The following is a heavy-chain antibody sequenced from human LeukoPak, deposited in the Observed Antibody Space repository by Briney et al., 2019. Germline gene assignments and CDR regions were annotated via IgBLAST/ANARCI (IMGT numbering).Heavy chain of an antibody. J-gene: IGHJ4*02. Sequence: GASLKVSCKASGYTFTDYYIHWVRQAPGQGLEWMGWINPKSGDTNYAQNFQGRVTMTRGTSISTAYMELSRLTSDDTAVYYCARVRETSSGYYPFDYWGQGTLVTVSS. CDR1: GYTFTDYY. D-gene: IGHD3-22*01. CDR2: INPKSGDT. CDR3: ARVRETSSGYYPFDY. V-gene: IGHV1-2*02.